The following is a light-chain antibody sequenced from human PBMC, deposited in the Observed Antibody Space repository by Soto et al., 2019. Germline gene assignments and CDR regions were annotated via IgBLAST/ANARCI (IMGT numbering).Light chain of an antibody. Sequence: QSVLTQPPSVSGAPGQRVTISCTGSSSNIGAGYDVHWYQQLPGTAPKLLIYGNSNRPSGVPDRFSGSKSGTSAALAITGLQAEDEADYYCQSYDSSLSGSWGLGGVTKLTVL. J-gene: IGLJ3*02. CDR1: SSNIGAGYD. CDR3: QSYDSSLSGSWG. V-gene: IGLV1-40*01. CDR2: GNS.